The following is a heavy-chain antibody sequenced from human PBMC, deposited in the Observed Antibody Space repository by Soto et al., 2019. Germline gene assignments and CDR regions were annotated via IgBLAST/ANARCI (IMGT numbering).Heavy chain of an antibody. J-gene: IGHJ6*02. CDR3: ARHGRRYYGSGSYPLYGMDV. V-gene: IGHV3-30-3*01. D-gene: IGHD3-10*01. CDR1: GFTFSSSA. Sequence: GGSLRLSCAASGFTFSSSAMHWVRQAPGKGLEWERVISYEGCNKYYADSVKGRFTIARDNSKNTLYLQMNNLGAEKTAVYYCARHGRRYYGSGSYPLYGMDVWGQGTTVTVSS. CDR2: ISYEGCNK.